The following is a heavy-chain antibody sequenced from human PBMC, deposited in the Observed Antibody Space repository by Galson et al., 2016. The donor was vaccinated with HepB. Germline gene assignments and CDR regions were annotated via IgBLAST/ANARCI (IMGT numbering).Heavy chain of an antibody. CDR2: ISDSGDNT. CDR1: GFTFSTYA. CDR3: ASSLDIVVVPAAKTDSYYYYGMDV. V-gene: IGHV3-23*01. J-gene: IGHJ6*02. Sequence: SLRLSCAASGFTFSTYAISWVRQAPGKGLEWVSAISDSGDNTYYADSVRGRFTISRDNSKNTLYLQMNSLRDEDTAVYYCASSLDIVVVPAAKTDSYYYYGMDVWGQGTTVTVSS. D-gene: IGHD2-2*01.